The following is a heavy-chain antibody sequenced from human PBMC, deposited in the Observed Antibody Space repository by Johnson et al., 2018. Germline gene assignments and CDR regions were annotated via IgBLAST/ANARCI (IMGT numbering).Heavy chain of an antibody. Sequence: VQLVESGGGLVQPGRSLRLSCAASGFTFDDYAMHWVRQAPGKGLEWVAGLSWNRGSIGYADAVQGRFTISRDNAKNSLYLQMNSLRAEDTALDYCVKDKFFGESYSYGMDVWGQGTTVTVSS. V-gene: IGHV3-9*01. D-gene: IGHD3-3*01. CDR1: GFTFDDYA. CDR3: VKDKFFGESYSYGMDV. CDR2: LSWNRGSI. J-gene: IGHJ6*02.